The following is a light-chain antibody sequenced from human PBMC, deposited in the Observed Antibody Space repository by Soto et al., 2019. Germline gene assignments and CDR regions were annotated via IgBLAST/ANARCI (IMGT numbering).Light chain of an antibody. CDR2: GVS. CDR1: GSDVGAYKY. V-gene: IGLV2-14*01. J-gene: IGLJ1*01. CDR3: SSYTSSSTLVV. Sequence: QPALSQPASVSGSPGQSITVPCTGSGSDVGAYKYVSWYQQEPGKAPKLLIYGVSNRPSGVSNRFSGSKSGNTASLTISGLQAEDEADYSCSSYTSSSTLVVFGTGTKVTVL.